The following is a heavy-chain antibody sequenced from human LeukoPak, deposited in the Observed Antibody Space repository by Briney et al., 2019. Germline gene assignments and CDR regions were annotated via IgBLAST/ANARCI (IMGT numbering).Heavy chain of an antibody. V-gene: IGHV1-2*02. CDR1: GYTFTGYY. J-gene: IGHJ6*02. D-gene: IGHD1-26*01. CDR2: INPNSGGT. Sequence: GASVKVSCKASGYTFTGYYMHWVRQAPGQGLEWMGWINPNSGGTNYAQKFQGRVTMTEDTSTDTAYMELSSLRSEDTAVYYCATDSVGYYYYYGMDVWGQGTTVTVSS. CDR3: ATDSVGYYYYYGMDV.